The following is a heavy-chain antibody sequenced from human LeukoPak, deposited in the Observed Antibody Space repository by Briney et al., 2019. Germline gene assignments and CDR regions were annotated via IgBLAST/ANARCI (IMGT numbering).Heavy chain of an antibody. Sequence: PSETLSLTCAVYGGSFSGYYWSWIRQPPGKGPEWIGEINHSGSTNYNPSLKSRVTISVDTSKNQFSLKLSSVTAADTAVYYCARGGPIFGVVIGWFDPWGQGTLVTVSS. CDR3: ARGGPIFGVVIGWFDP. D-gene: IGHD3-3*01. CDR1: GGSFSGYY. J-gene: IGHJ5*02. V-gene: IGHV4-34*01. CDR2: INHSGST.